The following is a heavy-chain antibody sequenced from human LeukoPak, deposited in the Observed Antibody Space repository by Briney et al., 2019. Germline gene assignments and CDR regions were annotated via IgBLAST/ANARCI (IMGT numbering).Heavy chain of an antibody. CDR2: ISSSSSYI. D-gene: IGHD1-26*01. CDR1: GFTFSSYS. Sequence: GGSLRLSCAASGFTFSSYSMNWVRQAPGKGLEWVSSISSSSSYIYYADSVKGRFTISRDNAKNSLYLQMNSLRAEDTAVYHCARDPIVGATSGAFDIWGQGTMVTVSS. J-gene: IGHJ3*02. V-gene: IGHV3-21*01. CDR3: ARDPIVGATSGAFDI.